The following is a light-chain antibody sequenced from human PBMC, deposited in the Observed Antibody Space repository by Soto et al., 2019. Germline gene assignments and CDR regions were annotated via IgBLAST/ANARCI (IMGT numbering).Light chain of an antibody. V-gene: IGKV1-39*01. CDR1: QSLTSY. Sequence: DIQLTQSPSSLSASVGDRVTITCRARQSLTSYLNWYQQKPGKAPKLLIYAASRSQSGVPSRISGSGSGTDFTLTISSLQPEDFATYYCQQSYNTPYTFGQGTKLEIK. CDR2: AAS. CDR3: QQSYNTPYT. J-gene: IGKJ2*01.